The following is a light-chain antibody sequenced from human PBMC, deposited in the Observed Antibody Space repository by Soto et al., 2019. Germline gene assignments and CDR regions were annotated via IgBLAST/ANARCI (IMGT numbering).Light chain of an antibody. Sequence: EVVMTQSPATLLLSLGERATLYXRDRYSVLRNLSWYQQKPGXAPRXXXYRXSNMATGSPDRLSGSGSGTDFTLTISRLEPEYFAVYYCHQDVSAPRTFGQGTKVDIK. CDR2: RXS. CDR3: HQDVSAPRT. V-gene: IGKV3-20*01. J-gene: IGKJ1*01. CDR1: YSVLRN.